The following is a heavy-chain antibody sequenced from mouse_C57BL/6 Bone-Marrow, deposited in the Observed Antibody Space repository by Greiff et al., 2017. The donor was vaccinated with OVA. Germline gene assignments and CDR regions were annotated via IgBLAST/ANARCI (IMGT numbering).Heavy chain of an antibody. Sequence: QVHVKQPGAELVMPGASVKLSCKASGYTFTSYWMHWVKQRPGQGLEWIGEIDPSDSYTNYNQKFKGKSTLTVDKSSSTAYMQLSSLTSEDSAVYYCAREGYSRDYWGQGTTLTVSS. J-gene: IGHJ2*01. D-gene: IGHD3-1*01. CDR1: GYTFTSYW. CDR3: AREGYSRDY. V-gene: IGHV1-69*01. CDR2: IDPSDSYT.